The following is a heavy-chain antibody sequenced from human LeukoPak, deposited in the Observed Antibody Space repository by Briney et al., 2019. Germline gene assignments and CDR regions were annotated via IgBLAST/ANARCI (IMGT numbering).Heavy chain of an antibody. J-gene: IGHJ6*03. D-gene: IGHD4-17*01. Sequence: GGSLRLSCAASGFTFSSYSMNWVRQAPGKGLEWVSSISSSSSYIYYADSVKGRFTISRDNAKNSLYLQMNSLRAEDTAVYYCARVTSDDYGDYVGLDYYYYMDVWGKGTTVTVSS. CDR2: ISSSSSYI. CDR1: GFTFSSYS. V-gene: IGHV3-21*01. CDR3: ARVTSDDYGDYVGLDYYYYMDV.